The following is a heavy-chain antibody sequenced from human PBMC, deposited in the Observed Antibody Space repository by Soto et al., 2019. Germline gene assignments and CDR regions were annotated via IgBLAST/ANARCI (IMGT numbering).Heavy chain of an antibody. CDR1: GGSISSDSYY. CDR2: IYYSGST. V-gene: IGHV4-39*01. J-gene: IGHJ6*03. CDR3: ARRAYGSRNMDV. Sequence: SETLSLTCTVSGGSISSDSYYWGWIRQPPGKGLEWIGNIYYSGSTYYNPSLKSRVTISVDTSKNQFSLKLSSVTAADTAVYYCARRAYGSRNMDVWGKGTTVTVSS. D-gene: IGHD3-10*01.